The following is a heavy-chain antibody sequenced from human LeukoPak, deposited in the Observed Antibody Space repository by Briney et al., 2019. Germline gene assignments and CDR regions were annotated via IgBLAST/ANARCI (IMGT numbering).Heavy chain of an antibody. D-gene: IGHD6-13*01. V-gene: IGHV3-7*01. J-gene: IGHJ4*02. Sequence: GGSLRLSCAASGFTFSSYWMSWVRQAPGKGLEWVANIKQDGSEKYYVDSVKGRFTISRDSAKNSLYLQMNSLRAEDTAVYYCARVYSSSWYRPFDYWGQGTLVTVSS. CDR3: ARVYSSSWYRPFDY. CDR1: GFTFSSYW. CDR2: IKQDGSEK.